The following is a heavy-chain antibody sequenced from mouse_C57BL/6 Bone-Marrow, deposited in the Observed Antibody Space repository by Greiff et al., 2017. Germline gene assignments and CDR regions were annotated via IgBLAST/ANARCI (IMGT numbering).Heavy chain of an antibody. Sequence: ASGPGLVKPSQSLSLTCSVTGYSITSGYYWNWIRQFPGNKLEWMGYISYDGSNNYNPSLKNRISITRDTSKNQFFLKLNSVTTEDTATYYCARGGPYSNYAWFAYWGQGTLVTVSA. D-gene: IGHD2-5*01. CDR1: GYSITSGYY. V-gene: IGHV3-6*01. CDR3: ARGGPYSNYAWFAY. J-gene: IGHJ3*01. CDR2: ISYDGSN.